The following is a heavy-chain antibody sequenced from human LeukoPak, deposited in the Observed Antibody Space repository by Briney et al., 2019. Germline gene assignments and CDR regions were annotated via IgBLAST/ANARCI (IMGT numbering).Heavy chain of an antibody. V-gene: IGHV1-8*01. D-gene: IGHD6-13*01. Sequence: ASVKVSCKASGYTFTSYDINWVRQATGQGLEWMGWMNPNSGNSGYTQKFQGRVTMTRNTSISTAYMELSSLRSEDTAVYYCARGPYSSSWVLDYWGQGTLVTVSS. CDR1: GYTFTSYD. CDR2: MNPNSGNS. CDR3: ARGPYSSSWVLDY. J-gene: IGHJ4*02.